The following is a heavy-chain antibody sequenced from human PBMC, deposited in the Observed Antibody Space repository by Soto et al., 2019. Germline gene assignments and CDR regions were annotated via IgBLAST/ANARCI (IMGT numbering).Heavy chain of an antibody. J-gene: IGHJ4*02. Sequence: EVQLVESGGGVVRPGGSLRLSCAASGFTLDDYGMSWVRQAQGKGLEWVPGINWNGGSTVYADSVKGRFTISRDNAKNALYLQMNSLRAEDTALYYCARDPYGAGSYKVCMGYWGQGTLVTVSS. D-gene: IGHD3-10*01. CDR3: ARDPYGAGSYKVCMGY. CDR2: INWNGGST. V-gene: IGHV3-20*04. CDR1: GFTLDDYG.